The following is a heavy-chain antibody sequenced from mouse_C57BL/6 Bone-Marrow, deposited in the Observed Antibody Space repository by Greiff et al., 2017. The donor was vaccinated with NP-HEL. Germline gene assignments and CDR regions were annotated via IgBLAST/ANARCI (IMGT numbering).Heavy chain of an antibody. CDR3: ARIFDGSSYGFAY. V-gene: IGHV2-2*01. Sequence: QVQLKESGPGLVQPSQSLSITCTVSGFSLTSYGVHWVRQSPGKGLEWLGVIWSGGSTDYNAAFISRLSICKDNSKSQVFFKMNRMQADDTAIYYCARIFDGSSYGFAYWGQGTLVTVSA. CDR2: IWSGGST. J-gene: IGHJ3*01. D-gene: IGHD1-1*01. CDR1: GFSLTSYG.